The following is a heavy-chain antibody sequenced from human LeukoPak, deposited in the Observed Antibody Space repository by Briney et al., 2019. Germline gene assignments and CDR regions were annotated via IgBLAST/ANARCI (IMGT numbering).Heavy chain of an antibody. CDR1: GFAFDEHG. D-gene: IGHD2-2*01. V-gene: IGHV3-20*04. CDR3: ARAPITSPFYFDY. J-gene: IGHJ4*02. CDR2: INWSGGST. Sequence: PGGSLRLSCTAPGFAFDEHGMSWVRHVPGKGLEWVSGINWSGGSTVYADPLRGRFTISRDNAKNSLYLQMDSLRAEDTALYYCARAPITSPFYFDYWGQGTLVTVSS.